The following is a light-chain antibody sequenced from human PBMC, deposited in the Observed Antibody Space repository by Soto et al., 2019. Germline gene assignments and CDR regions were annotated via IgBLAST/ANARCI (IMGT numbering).Light chain of an antibody. V-gene: IGKV3-20*01. CDR2: HAS. Sequence: EIVLTQSPGTLSLSPGERATLSCRASQSVGNSYLAWYQQKPGQPPRLFIYHASIRATGTPDRFSGSGSGTDFTLTISRLEPEDFAVYYCHQYANAPLTFGGGTKVEIK. J-gene: IGKJ4*01. CDR3: HQYANAPLT. CDR1: QSVGNSY.